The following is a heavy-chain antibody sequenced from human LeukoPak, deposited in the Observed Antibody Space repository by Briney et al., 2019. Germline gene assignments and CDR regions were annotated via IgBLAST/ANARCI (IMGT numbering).Heavy chain of an antibody. V-gene: IGHV3-23*01. CDR1: GFIFSSYA. Sequence: GGSLRLSCAASGFIFSSYAMSWVRQAPGKGLEWVSAISSTGDSTYYADSVKGRFTISRDNSKNTLYLQMNSLRAEDTAVYYCAKDAPYYYDNSGYSDYWGQGTLVTVSP. CDR2: ISSTGDST. J-gene: IGHJ4*02. D-gene: IGHD3-22*01. CDR3: AKDAPYYYDNSGYSDY.